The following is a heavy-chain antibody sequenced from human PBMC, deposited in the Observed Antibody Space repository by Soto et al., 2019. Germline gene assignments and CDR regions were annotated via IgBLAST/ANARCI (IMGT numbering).Heavy chain of an antibody. CDR3: ARDARYYDFWSGPDDY. Sequence: QIQLVQSGAEVKKPGASVKVSCKASGYTFTSYGISWVRQAPGQGLEWMGWISAYNGNTNYAQKLQGRVTMTTDTSTSTAYMELRSLRSDDTAVYYCARDARYYDFWSGPDDYWGQGTLVTVSS. CDR1: GYTFTSYG. J-gene: IGHJ4*02. CDR2: ISAYNGNT. V-gene: IGHV1-18*01. D-gene: IGHD3-3*01.